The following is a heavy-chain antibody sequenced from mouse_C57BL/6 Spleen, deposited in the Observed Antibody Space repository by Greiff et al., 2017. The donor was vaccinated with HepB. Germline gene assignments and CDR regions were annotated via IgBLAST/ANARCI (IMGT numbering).Heavy chain of an antibody. J-gene: IGHJ4*01. V-gene: IGHV1-55*01. Sequence: QVQLQQPGAELVKPGASVKMSCKASGYTFTSYWITWVKQRPGQGLEWIGDIYPGSGSTNYNEKFKSKATLTVDTSSSTAYMQLSSLTSEDSAVYYCERVGDYYGSSDGDAMDYWGQGTSVTVSS. CDR1: GYTFTSYW. D-gene: IGHD1-1*01. CDR3: ERVGDYYGSSDGDAMDY. CDR2: IYPGSGST.